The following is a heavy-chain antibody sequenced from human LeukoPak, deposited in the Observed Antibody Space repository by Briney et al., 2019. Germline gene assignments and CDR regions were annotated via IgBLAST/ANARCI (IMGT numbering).Heavy chain of an antibody. J-gene: IGHJ4*02. CDR1: GFTFSSYA. V-gene: IGHV3-23*01. CDR3: AKWGGKEDTYGPTPDY. CDR2: ISGSGGST. D-gene: IGHD3-16*01. Sequence: GGSLRLSCAASGFTFSSYAMSWVRQAPGKGLEWVSAISGSGGSTYYADSVKGRFTISRDNSKNTLYLQMNSLRAEDTSVYYSAKWGGKEDTYGPTPDYWGQGTLVTVSS.